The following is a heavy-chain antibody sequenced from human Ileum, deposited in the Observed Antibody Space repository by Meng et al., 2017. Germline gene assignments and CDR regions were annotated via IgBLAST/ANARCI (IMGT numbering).Heavy chain of an antibody. CDR3: VREGSWNLDY. CDR2: INSDGTIT. CDR1: GFTFSRHW. J-gene: IGHJ4*02. V-gene: IGHV3-74*01. Sequence: EVQLVESGGGLVQPGGSLRLSCAASGFTFSRHWMHWVRQAPGTGLVWVSRINSDGTITHYTDSVKGRFTISRDNAKNTLYVQMNSLRAEDTAMYYCVREGSWNLDYWGQGTLVTVSS. D-gene: IGHD6-13*01.